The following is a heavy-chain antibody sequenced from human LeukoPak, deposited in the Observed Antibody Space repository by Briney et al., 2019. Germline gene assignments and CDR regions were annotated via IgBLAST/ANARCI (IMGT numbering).Heavy chain of an antibody. CDR2: IIPIFGTA. CDR1: GYTFTSYD. CDR3: AKIYCSSNSCYDGRGWFDP. Sequence: SVKVSCKASGYTFTSYDINWVRQAPGPGLEWMGGIIPIFGTANYAQKFQGRVTITAAESTSTAYMELSSLRSEDTAVYYCAKIYCSSNSCYDGRGWFDPWGQGTLVTVSS. J-gene: IGHJ5*02. D-gene: IGHD2-2*01. V-gene: IGHV1-69*13.